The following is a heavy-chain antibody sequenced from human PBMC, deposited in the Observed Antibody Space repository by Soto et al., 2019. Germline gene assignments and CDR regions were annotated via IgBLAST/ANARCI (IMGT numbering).Heavy chain of an antibody. CDR1: GGSISSGGYY. CDR2: IYYNGST. J-gene: IGHJ6*02. D-gene: IGHD4-4*01. V-gene: IGHV4-31*03. Sequence: SETLSLTCTVSGGSISSGGYYWSWIRQHPGKGLEWIGYIYYNGSTYYNPSLKSRVTISVDTSKNQFSLKLSSVTAADTAVYYCAREAPDYSNFGMDVWGQGTTVTVSS. CDR3: AREAPDYSNFGMDV.